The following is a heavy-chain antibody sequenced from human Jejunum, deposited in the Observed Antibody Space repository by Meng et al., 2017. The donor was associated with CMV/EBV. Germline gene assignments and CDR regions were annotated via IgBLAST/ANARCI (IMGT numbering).Heavy chain of an antibody. CDR1: GYTFTSYA. V-gene: IGHV7-4-1*02. CDR2: INTNTGNP. D-gene: IGHD2-2*01. J-gene: IGHJ4*02. CDR3: ARETLGYCSSTSCYIGPPDY. Sequence: QVQLVQSGFDLKMPWAYGKVSCKASGYTFTSYAMNWVRQAPGQGLEWMGWINTNTGNPTYAQGFTGRFVFSLDTSVSTAYLQISSLKAEDTAVYYCARETLGYCSSTSCYIGPPDYWGQGTLVTVSS.